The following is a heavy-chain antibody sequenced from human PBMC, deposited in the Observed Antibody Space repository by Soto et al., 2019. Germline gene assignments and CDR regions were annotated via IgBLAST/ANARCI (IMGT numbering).Heavy chain of an antibody. D-gene: IGHD6-13*01. CDR3: ARDLAAAGL. Sequence: QVQLVQSGAEVKKPGASVKVSCKASGYTFTSHYIHWVRQAPGQGLEWMGIINPYGGSTNYAQKFQGRVTLTRDTSTSTVYMELSSLRSEETAVYYCARDLAAAGLWGQGTLVTVSS. V-gene: IGHV1-46*01. CDR1: GYTFTSHY. CDR2: INPYGGST. J-gene: IGHJ4*02.